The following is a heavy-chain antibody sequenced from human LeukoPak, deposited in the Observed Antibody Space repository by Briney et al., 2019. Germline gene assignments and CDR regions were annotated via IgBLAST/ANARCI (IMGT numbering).Heavy chain of an antibody. CDR2: IYYSGST. D-gene: IGHD3-10*01. CDR3: AIMDNMVRGVIIN. V-gene: IGHV4-59*12. J-gene: IGHJ4*02. Sequence: PSETLSLTCTVSGGSISSYYWSWLRQPPGKGREWIGYIYYSGSTNYNPSLKSRVTISVDKSKNQFSLKLSSVTAADTAVYYCAIMDNMVRGVIINWGQGTLVTVSS. CDR1: GGSISSYY.